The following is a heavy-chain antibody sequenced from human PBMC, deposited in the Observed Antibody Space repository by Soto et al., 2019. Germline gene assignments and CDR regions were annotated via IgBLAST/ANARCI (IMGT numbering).Heavy chain of an antibody. J-gene: IGHJ6*02. Sequence: SSVKVSCKDSGYTCTSDYKHWVPQASGQGLEWTGIINPSPGSTSYAQKFPGRVTMTRDTSTSTVYMEPSSLRSEDTSVYYCARDRLEMDFYGMDVWG. CDR2: INPSPGST. CDR1: GYTCTSDY. CDR3: ARDRLEMDFYGMDV. V-gene: IGHV1-46*01.